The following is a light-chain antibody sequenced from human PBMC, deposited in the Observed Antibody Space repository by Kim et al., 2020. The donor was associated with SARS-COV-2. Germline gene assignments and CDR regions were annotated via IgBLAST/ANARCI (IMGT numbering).Light chain of an antibody. J-gene: IGLJ2*01. V-gene: IGLV3-9*01. CDR3: QVWVSNINTLV. CDR1: NIGREN. CDR2: RDS. Sequence: SYELTQPLSVSVALGQTARLTCGGDNIGRENVHWYQQRSGQAPVLVISRDSDRPSGIPERFSGSNSGNTATLTISRAQAGDEGDYYCQVWVSNINTLVFGGGTQLTVL.